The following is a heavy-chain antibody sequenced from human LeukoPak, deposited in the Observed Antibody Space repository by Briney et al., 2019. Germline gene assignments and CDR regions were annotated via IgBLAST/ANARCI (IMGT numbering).Heavy chain of an antibody. CDR1: GGSISSSNW. D-gene: IGHD6-6*01. Sequence: PSETLSLTCAVSGGSISSSNWWSWVRQPPGKGLEWTGEIYHSGSTYYNPSLKSRVTISVDRSKNQFSLKLSSVTAADTAVYYCAREGSSSEFDYWGQGTLVTVSS. V-gene: IGHV4-4*02. CDR2: IYHSGST. CDR3: AREGSSSEFDY. J-gene: IGHJ4*02.